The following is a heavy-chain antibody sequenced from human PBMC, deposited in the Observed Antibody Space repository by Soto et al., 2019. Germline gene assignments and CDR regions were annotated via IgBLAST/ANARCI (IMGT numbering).Heavy chain of an antibody. D-gene: IGHD2-2*01. V-gene: IGHV1-18*01. CDR2: ISVYSGDV. CDR1: GYTFINYG. CDR3: AGAKPVCSSLSFDHRGGDL. Sequence: QVQLVQSGAEVTKPGSSVKVSCKASGYTFINYGVSWVRQAPGQGLEWVGWISVYSGDVNYAQKVQCRVTMTTDTSTRTAFMELSRLRSDDTSVYYCAGAKPVCSSLSFDHRGGDLWGQGTLVTFSS. J-gene: IGHJ4*02.